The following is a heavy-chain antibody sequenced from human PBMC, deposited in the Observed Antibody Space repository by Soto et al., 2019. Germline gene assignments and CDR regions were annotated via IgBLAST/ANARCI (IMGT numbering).Heavy chain of an antibody. V-gene: IGHV4-34*01. CDR2: INHSGST. D-gene: IGHD2-2*01. Sequence: PSETLSLTCAVYGGSFSGYYWSWIRQPPGKGPEWIGEINHSGSTNYNPSLKSRVTISVDTSKNQFSLKLSSVTAADTAVYYCARGREDIVVVPAASAFDIWGQGTMVTVSS. J-gene: IGHJ3*02. CDR3: ARGREDIVVVPAASAFDI. CDR1: GGSFSGYY.